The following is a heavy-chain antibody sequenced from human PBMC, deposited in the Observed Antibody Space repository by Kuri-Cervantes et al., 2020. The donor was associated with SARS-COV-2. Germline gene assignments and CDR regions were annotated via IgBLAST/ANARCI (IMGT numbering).Heavy chain of an antibody. J-gene: IGHJ6*02. CDR3: ARGARKKLINIVLMVYARDYGMDV. V-gene: IGHV1-69*06. D-gene: IGHD2-8*01. CDR1: GYTFTSYG. CDR2: IIPIFGTA. Sequence: SVKVSCKAPGYTFTSYGISWVRQAPGQGLEWMGGIIPIFGTANYAQKFQGRVTITADKSTSTAYMELSSLRSEDTAVYYCARGARKKLINIVLMVYARDYGMDVWGQGTTVTVSS.